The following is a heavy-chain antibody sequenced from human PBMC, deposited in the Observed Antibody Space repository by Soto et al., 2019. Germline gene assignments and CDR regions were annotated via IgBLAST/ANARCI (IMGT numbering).Heavy chain of an antibody. D-gene: IGHD3-10*01. Sequence: SVKVSCKASGGNFSSYAISWVRQAPGQGLEWMGGIIPIFGTANYAQKFQGRVTITADESTSTAYMELSSLRSEDTAVYYCARETGTYYGSGSYYNFDDCGQGTLVTVSS. V-gene: IGHV1-69*13. CDR2: IIPIFGTA. J-gene: IGHJ4*02. CDR3: ARETGTYYGSGSYYNFDD. CDR1: GGNFSSYA.